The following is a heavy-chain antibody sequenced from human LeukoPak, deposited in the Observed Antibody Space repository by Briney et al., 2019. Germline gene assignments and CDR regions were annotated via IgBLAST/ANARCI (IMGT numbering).Heavy chain of an antibody. CDR2: IYSGGST. CDR1: GFTVSINY. D-gene: IGHD3-22*01. CDR3: ARDGDDSSGYYLGKIDY. V-gene: IGHV3-66*02. J-gene: IGHJ4*02. Sequence: GGSLRLSCAASGFTVSINYMSWVRQAPGKGLEWVSVIYSGGSTYYADSVKGRFTISRDNSKNTLYLQMNSLRAEDTAVYYCARDGDDSSGYYLGKIDYWGQGTLVTVSS.